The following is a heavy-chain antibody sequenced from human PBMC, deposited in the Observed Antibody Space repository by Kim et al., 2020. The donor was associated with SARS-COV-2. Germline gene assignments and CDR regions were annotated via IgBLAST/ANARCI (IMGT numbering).Heavy chain of an antibody. CDR3: AHMGILDF. D-gene: IGHD6-13*01. V-gene: IGHV1-2*02. CDR2: IKSVSGDT. J-gene: IGHJ6*02. CDR1: GYTFRGHF. Sequence: ASVKVSCKASGYTFRGHFIHWVLQSPGQGLEWLGWIKSVSGDTNSAEKFRARVTLTRDPSTSTAYMELSGLTSAATAMYYCAHMGILDFWGQGTMVTV.